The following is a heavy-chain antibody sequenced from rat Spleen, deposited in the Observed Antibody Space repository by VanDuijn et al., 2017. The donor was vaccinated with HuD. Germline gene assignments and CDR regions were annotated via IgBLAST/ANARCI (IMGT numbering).Heavy chain of an antibody. CDR2: IRYDGGRT. V-gene: IGHV5-20*01. CDR1: GSTFRDYY. CDR3: TTEGYYSSYMSFDS. Sequence: EVQLVESGGVLEQAERSLKLSCAASGSTFRDYYMAWVRQGPTKGLEWVASIRYDGGRTYYRDSVKDRFTISRDNAKSSLYLQMDSLRSEDTATYYCTTEGYYSSYMSFDSWGQGVMVTVSS. D-gene: IGHD1-2*01. J-gene: IGHJ2*01.